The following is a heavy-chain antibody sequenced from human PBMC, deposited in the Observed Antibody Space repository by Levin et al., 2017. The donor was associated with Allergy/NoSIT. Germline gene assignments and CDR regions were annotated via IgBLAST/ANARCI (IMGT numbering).Heavy chain of an antibody. CDR3: AKVGGDSSGYYPQRWYFQY. Sequence: GGSLRLSCAASRFTFSSYAMSWVRQAPGKGLEWVSAISGSGRSTYYADSVKGRFTISRDNSKNTLYLQMDSLRAEDTAVYYCAKVGGDSSGYYPQRWYFQYWGQGTLVTVSS. CDR2: ISGSGRST. V-gene: IGHV3-23*01. D-gene: IGHD3-22*01. J-gene: IGHJ4*02. CDR1: RFTFSSYA.